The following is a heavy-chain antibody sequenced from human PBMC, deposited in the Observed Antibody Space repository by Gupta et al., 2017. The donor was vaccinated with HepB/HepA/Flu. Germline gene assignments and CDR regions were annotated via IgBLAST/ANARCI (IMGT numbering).Heavy chain of an antibody. J-gene: IGHJ4*02. V-gene: IGHV3-23*01. D-gene: IGHD3-10*01. CDR3: AKDYIITMVRGVIPHLDY. CDR2: INDVGDT. CDR1: GFSFSNYA. Sequence: EVQLLESGGGLVQPGGSLRLSCAASGFSFSNYAMSWVRQAPGKGLEWVSGINDVGDTYYADSVKGRFTISRDISTNTLYLQMNSLRAEDTALYYCAKDYIITMVRGVIPHLDYWGQGTLVTVSS.